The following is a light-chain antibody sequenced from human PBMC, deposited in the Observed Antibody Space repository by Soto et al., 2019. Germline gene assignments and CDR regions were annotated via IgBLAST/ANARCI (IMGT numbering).Light chain of an antibody. V-gene: IGLV2-8*01. CDR1: SSDVGGYNY. CDR3: SSYAGNNNPYV. CDR2: EVS. J-gene: IGLJ1*01. Sequence: ALTQPPSASGSPGQSVTISCTGTSSDVGGYNYVSWYQHHPGKAPKLMVSEVSKRPSGVPDRFSGSKSGNTASLTVSGLQAEDEADYYCSSYAGNNNPYVFGTGTKLTVL.